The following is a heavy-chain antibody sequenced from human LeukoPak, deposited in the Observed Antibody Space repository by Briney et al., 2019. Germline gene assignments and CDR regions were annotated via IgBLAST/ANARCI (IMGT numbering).Heavy chain of an antibody. V-gene: IGHV3-30-3*01. Sequence: AGGSLRLSCAASGFAFSKYAIHWVRQAPGKGLEWVAFISYDGTVKYYADSVKGRFTISRDNSKNTLYLQMNSLRAEDTAVYYCAKDLLSSYYDFWSGYYPDNFDYWGQGTLVTVSS. D-gene: IGHD3-3*01. CDR1: GFAFSKYA. CDR2: ISYDGTVK. CDR3: AKDLLSSYYDFWSGYYPDNFDY. J-gene: IGHJ4*02.